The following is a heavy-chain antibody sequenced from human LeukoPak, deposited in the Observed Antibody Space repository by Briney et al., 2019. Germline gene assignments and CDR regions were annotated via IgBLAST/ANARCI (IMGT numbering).Heavy chain of an antibody. CDR2: IWYDGSNK. J-gene: IGHJ4*02. D-gene: IGHD3-16*01. CDR3: AKGWGAGGFDY. CDR1: GFTFSSYG. V-gene: IGHV3-33*06. Sequence: GGSLRLSCAASGFTFSSYGMHWVRQAPGKGLEWVAVIWYDGSNKYYADSVKGRFTISRDNSKNTLYLQMNSLRAEDTAVYYCAKGWGAGGFDYWGQGTLVTVSS.